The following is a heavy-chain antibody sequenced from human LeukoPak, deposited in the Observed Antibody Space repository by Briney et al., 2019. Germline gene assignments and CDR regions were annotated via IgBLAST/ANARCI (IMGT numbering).Heavy chain of an antibody. CDR2: INPNSGGT. CDR1: GYTFTGYY. J-gene: IGHJ3*02. CDR3: ARSYYYDSSGYYPNDAFDI. V-gene: IGHV1-2*02. Sequence: ASVKVSCKASGYTFTGYYMHWVRQAPGQGLEWMGWINPNSGGTNYAQKFQGRVTMTRDMSTSTVYMELSSLRSEDTAVYYCARSYYYDSSGYYPNDAFDIWGQGTMVTVSS. D-gene: IGHD3-22*01.